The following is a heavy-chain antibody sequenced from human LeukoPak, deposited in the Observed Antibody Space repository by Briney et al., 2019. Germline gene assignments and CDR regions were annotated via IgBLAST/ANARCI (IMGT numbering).Heavy chain of an antibody. CDR2: IWYDGSNK. D-gene: IGHD3-22*01. CDR3: ARDGEYYDSSGARGTPFDH. Sequence: PGGSLRLSCAASGFTFSSYGMHWVRQAPGKGLEWVAVIWYDGSNKYCADSVKGRFTISRDNSKNTLYLQMNSLRAEDTAVYYCARDGEYYDSSGARGTPFDHWGQGTLVTVSS. V-gene: IGHV3-33*01. CDR1: GFTFSSYG. J-gene: IGHJ4*02.